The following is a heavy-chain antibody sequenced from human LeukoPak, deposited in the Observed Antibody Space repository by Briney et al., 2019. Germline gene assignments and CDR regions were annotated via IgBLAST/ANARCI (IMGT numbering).Heavy chain of an antibody. J-gene: IGHJ4*02. CDR1: GFTFSSYS. Sequence: GGSLRLSCAASGFTFSSYSMNWVRQAPGKGLEWVSSISSGSSYIYYADSVKGRFTISRDNAKNSLFLQMSSLRAEDTAVYYCTSDASTSWRSDYWGQGTLVTVSS. D-gene: IGHD5/OR15-5a*01. V-gene: IGHV3-21*01. CDR2: ISSGSSYI. CDR3: TSDASTSWRSDY.